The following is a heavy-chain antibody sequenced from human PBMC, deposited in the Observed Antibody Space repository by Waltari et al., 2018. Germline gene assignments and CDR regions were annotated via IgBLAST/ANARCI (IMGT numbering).Heavy chain of an antibody. CDR2: INTEGGIT. D-gene: IGHD6-13*01. CDR1: GFIFSTYW. Sequence: EVQLVESGGGLVQPGGSLRLSCAASGFIFSTYWMHWVRPAPGKGLESVSQINTEGGITNYADSVKGRFTISRDNAKNTLFLQMNSLRAEDTAVYYCVLYSSSFLGDCWGQGTLVTVSS. V-gene: IGHV3-74*01. CDR3: VLYSSSFLGDC. J-gene: IGHJ4*02.